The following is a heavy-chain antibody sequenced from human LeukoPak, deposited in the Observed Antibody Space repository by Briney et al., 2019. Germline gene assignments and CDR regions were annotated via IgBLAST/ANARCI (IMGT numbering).Heavy chain of an antibody. CDR2: INHSGST. Sequence: SETLSLTCAVYGGSFSGYYWSWIRQPPGKGLEWIGEINHSGSTNYNPSLKSRVTISVDTSKNQFSLKLSSVTAADTAMYYCARELSGITMVRGVIIRYFDYWGQGTLVTVSS. CDR3: ARELSGITMVRGVIIRYFDY. J-gene: IGHJ4*02. V-gene: IGHV4-34*01. CDR1: GGSFSGYY. D-gene: IGHD3-10*01.